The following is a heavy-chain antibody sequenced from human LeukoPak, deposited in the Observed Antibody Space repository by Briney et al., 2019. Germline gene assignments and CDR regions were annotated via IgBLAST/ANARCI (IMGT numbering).Heavy chain of an antibody. D-gene: IGHD1-1*01. J-gene: IGHJ3*02. CDR2: ISYSSTYT. Sequence: GGALRLSCAASGFTFSLYYMNWIHQAPGNGLDWLSYISYSSTYTNYADSVKGRFTIYSDNATNLLYLKMNSLRAEDKDVYYCARSTLATDDFDIWGQGTMVTVSS. CDR1: GFTFSLYY. CDR3: ARSTLATDDFDI. V-gene: IGHV3-11*03.